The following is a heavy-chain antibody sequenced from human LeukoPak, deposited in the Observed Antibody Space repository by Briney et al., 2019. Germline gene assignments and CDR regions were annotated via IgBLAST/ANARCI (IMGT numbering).Heavy chain of an antibody. CDR2: ISGSGGST. D-gene: IGHD5-24*01. Sequence: PGGSLRLSCAASGFTFSSYAMSWVRQAPGKGLEWVSAISGSGGSTYYADSVKGRFTISRDNSKNTLYLQMNSLRSEDTAVYYCARAGASRWLQFQKYYFDYWGQGTLVTVSS. CDR1: GFTFSSYA. CDR3: ARAGASRWLQFQKYYFDY. V-gene: IGHV3-23*01. J-gene: IGHJ4*02.